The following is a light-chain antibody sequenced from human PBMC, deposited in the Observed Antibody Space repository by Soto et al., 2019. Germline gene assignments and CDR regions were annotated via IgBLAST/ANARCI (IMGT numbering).Light chain of an antibody. J-gene: IGKJ1*01. Sequence: DIQMTQSPSTLSASVGDIVIISFRASQSILTWLAWYQQKPGKAPKLLIYKASTLETGVPSRFSGNGFGTQFTLTISSLQPDDFATYYCQQYNSYSWTFGQGTKVDIK. CDR3: QQYNSYSWT. CDR2: KAS. CDR1: QSILTW. V-gene: IGKV1-5*03.